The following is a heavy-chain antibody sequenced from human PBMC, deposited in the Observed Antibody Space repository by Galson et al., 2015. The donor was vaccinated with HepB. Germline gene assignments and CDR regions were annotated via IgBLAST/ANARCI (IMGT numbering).Heavy chain of an antibody. V-gene: IGHV3-33*01. CDR2: IWYDGGNK. D-gene: IGHD3-16*02. Sequence: SLRLSCAASGFTFSSYGMHWVRQAPGKGLEWVAVIWYDGGNKYYADSVKGRFTISRDNSKNTLYLQMNSLRAEDTAVYYCARNIPRLGELSGMDVWGQGTTVTVSS. J-gene: IGHJ6*02. CDR3: ARNIPRLGELSGMDV. CDR1: GFTFSSYG.